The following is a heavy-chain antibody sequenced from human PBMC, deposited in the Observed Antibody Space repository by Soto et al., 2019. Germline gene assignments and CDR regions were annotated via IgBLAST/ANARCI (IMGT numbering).Heavy chain of an antibody. Sequence: QVQLVQSGDEVKKRGASVKVSCKASGYIFVNYGIAWVRQAPGQGLEWVGWISPYTGNTHSATKVQGRLTMTTDTSTSTAYMDLGSLTSDDTAVYYCVMVDNYVTPTPQDVWRQGTTVTVSS. D-gene: IGHD3-16*01. J-gene: IGHJ6*02. V-gene: IGHV1-18*01. CDR2: ISPYTGNT. CDR3: VMVDNYVTPTPQDV. CDR1: GYIFVNYG.